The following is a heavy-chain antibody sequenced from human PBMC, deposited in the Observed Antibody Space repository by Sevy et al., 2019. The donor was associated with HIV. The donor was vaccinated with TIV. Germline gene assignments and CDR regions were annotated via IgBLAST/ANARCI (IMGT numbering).Heavy chain of an antibody. V-gene: IGHV1-69*10. D-gene: IGHD6-19*01. CDR2: MIPILGTV. Sequence: ASVKVSCKASGGTFGSYGISWVRQAPGQGLEWMGGMIPILGTVNYAQKFQGRVTITADKSTKTAYMELSSLRSEDTAVYYCARGGGNGWYYFDYWGQETLVTVSS. J-gene: IGHJ4*02. CDR3: ARGGGNGWYYFDY. CDR1: GGTFGSYG.